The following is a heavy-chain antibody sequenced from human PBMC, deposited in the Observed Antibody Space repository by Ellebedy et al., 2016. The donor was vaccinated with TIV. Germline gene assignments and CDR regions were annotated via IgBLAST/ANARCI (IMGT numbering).Heavy chain of an antibody. J-gene: IGHJ4*02. CDR3: ATGYCSPNSCYRSFDY. Sequence: GGSLRLXXAASGFVFSRSWMSWIRQAPGKGLEWVANIKDDGSEKYYVDSVKGRFTISRDNAENSVYLQMNSLRDDDTAVYYCATGYCSPNSCYRSFDYWGQGTLVTVSS. CDR2: IKDDGSEK. V-gene: IGHV3-7*03. D-gene: IGHD2-2*01. CDR1: GFVFSRSW.